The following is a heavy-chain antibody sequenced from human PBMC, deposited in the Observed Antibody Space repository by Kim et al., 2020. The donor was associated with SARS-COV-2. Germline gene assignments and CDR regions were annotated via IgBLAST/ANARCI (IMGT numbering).Heavy chain of an antibody. Sequence: SQTLSLTCDISGDSVSSNIAAWNWIRQSPSRGIEWLGRTYYRSKWYNDYALSVRGRITIDPDTSNNQFSLQLNSVMPVDAAIYYCARDQRGARTSADSIDCWGQGRLVTVSS. V-gene: IGHV6-1*01. J-gene: IGHJ4*02. CDR3: ARDQRGARTSADSIDC. D-gene: IGHD2-2*01. CDR2: TYYRSKWYN. CDR1: GDSVSSNIAA.